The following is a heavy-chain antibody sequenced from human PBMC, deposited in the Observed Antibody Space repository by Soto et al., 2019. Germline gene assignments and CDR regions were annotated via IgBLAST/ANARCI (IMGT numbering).Heavy chain of an antibody. CDR2: INPNSGGT. Sequence: XSVKVSCKASVYTFTCYYMHWVRQAPGQGLEWMGWINPNSGGTNYAQKFQGWVTMTRDTSISTAYMELSRLRSDDTAVYYCARSRGGIRQLVPGWFDHWGQGTLVTVSS. D-gene: IGHD6-13*01. V-gene: IGHV1-2*04. J-gene: IGHJ5*02. CDR3: ARSRGGIRQLVPGWFDH. CDR1: VYTFTCYY.